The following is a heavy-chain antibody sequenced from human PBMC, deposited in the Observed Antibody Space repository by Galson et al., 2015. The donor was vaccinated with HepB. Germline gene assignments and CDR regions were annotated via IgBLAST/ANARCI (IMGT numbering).Heavy chain of an antibody. D-gene: IGHD1-26*01. J-gene: IGHJ4*02. CDR3: AKDRGNYGWVRPFDY. Sequence: SLRLSCAASGFTFSAYAMSWVRQAPGKGLEWVSGISGSSDRTYYADYVKGRFTVSRDNSENTLYLQMNSLRAEDTAVYYCAKDRGNYGWVRPFDYWGRGTLVTVSS. V-gene: IGHV3-23*01. CDR1: GFTFSAYA. CDR2: ISGSSDRT.